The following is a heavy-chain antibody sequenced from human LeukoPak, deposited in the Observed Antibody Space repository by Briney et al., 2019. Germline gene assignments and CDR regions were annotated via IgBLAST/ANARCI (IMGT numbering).Heavy chain of an antibody. Sequence: GGSLRLSCAGTGFTFSGYSMNWVRQAPGKGLEWVSYISSSGGNTYYADAVKGRFTISRDNAQNSLYLQMNSLRDEDTAVYHCARSRSGNYFDYWGQGILVSVSS. V-gene: IGHV3-48*02. CDR3: ARSRSGNYFDY. CDR2: ISSSGGNT. J-gene: IGHJ4*02. D-gene: IGHD1-26*01. CDR1: GFTFSGYS.